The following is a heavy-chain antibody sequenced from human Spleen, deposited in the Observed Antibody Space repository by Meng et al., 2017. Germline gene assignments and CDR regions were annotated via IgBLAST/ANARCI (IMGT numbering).Heavy chain of an antibody. D-gene: IGHD7-27*01. CDR2: TYYRSTWDN. V-gene: IGHV6-1*01. J-gene: IGHJ3*02. Sequence: SQTLSLTCDIPGDSVSSNSAAWSWIRQSTSRGLEWLGRTYYRSTWDNDYAAFVRGRITINPDTSKNQLSLHLNSVTPEDTAVYYCARGGTNWGSFDIWCQGTMVTVSS. CDR1: GDSVSSNSAA. CDR3: ARGGTNWGSFDI.